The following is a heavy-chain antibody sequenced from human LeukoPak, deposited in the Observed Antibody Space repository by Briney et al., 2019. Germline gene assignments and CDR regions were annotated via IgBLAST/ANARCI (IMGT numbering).Heavy chain of an antibody. CDR2: IYYSGST. J-gene: IGHJ4*02. CDR1: GGSISSSNYY. D-gene: IGHD3-9*01. V-gene: IGHV4-39*07. CDR3: ARSSLLTGYYYFDY. Sequence: SGTLSLTCAVSGGSISSSNYYWGWIRQPPGKGLEWIGSIYYSGSTYYNPSLKSRVTISVDTSKNQFSLKLSSVTAADTAVYYCARSSLLTGYYYFDYWGQGTLVTVSS.